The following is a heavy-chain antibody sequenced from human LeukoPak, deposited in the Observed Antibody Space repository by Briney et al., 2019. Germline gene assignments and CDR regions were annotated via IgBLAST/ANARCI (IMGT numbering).Heavy chain of an antibody. D-gene: IGHD3-22*01. Sequence: PSETLSLTCTVSGGSISSYYWRWIRQPPGKGLEWIGYIYYSGGTNYNPSLKSRVTISVDTSKNQFSLELSSVTAADTAVYYCARTTDSSSYYSHFDYWGQGTLVTVSS. V-gene: IGHV4-59*01. J-gene: IGHJ4*02. CDR3: ARTTDSSSYYSHFDY. CDR1: GGSISSYY. CDR2: IYYSGGT.